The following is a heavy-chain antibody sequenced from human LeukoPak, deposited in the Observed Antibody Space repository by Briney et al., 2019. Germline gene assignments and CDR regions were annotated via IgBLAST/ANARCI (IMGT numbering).Heavy chain of an antibody. CDR2: ISAYNGNT. CDR3: ARGDLRYFASLNAFDY. V-gene: IGHV1-18*01. CDR1: GYTFTRYG. D-gene: IGHD3-9*01. Sequence: ASVKVSCKASGYTFTRYGISWVRQAPGQGLEWMGWISAYNGNTNYAQKLQGRVTMTTDTSTSTAYMELRSLRSDDTAVYYCARGDLRYFASLNAFDYWGQGTLVTVSS. J-gene: IGHJ4*02.